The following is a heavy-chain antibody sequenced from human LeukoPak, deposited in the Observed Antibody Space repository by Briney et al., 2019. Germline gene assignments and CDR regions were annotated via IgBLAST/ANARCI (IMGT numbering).Heavy chain of an antibody. J-gene: IGHJ3*02. D-gene: IGHD3-3*01. V-gene: IGHV4-59*01. CDR1: GGSISSYY. Sequence: SETLSLTCTVSGGSISSYYWSWIRQPPGKGLEWIGYIYYSGSTNYNPSLKSRVTIPVDTSKNQFSLKLSSVTAADTAVYYCARVKFLGDAFDIWGQGTMVTVSS. CDR3: ARVKFLGDAFDI. CDR2: IYYSGST.